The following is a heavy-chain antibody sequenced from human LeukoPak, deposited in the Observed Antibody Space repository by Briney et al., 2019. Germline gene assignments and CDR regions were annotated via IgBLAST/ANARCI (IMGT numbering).Heavy chain of an antibody. J-gene: IGHJ6*02. CDR2: ISGSGGST. V-gene: IGHV3-23*01. CDR3: AKSGGLSGSGRLAMVV. D-gene: IGHD3-10*01. CDR1: GFTFSTYA. Sequence: KPGGSLRLSCAASGFTFSTYAMSWVRLAPGKGLEWVSGISGSGGSTYYADSVKGRFTSSRDNSNNTLYVLMNSLRVEDTAVYYCAKSGGLSGSGRLAMVVWGQGTTVTVSS.